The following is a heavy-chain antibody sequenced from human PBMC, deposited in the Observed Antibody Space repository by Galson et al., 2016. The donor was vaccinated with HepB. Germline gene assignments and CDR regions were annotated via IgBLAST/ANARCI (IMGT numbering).Heavy chain of an antibody. CDR3: ARSDPYCSDGACDPPYFDY. CDR2: ISYDGSNK. D-gene: IGHD2-15*01. Sequence: SLRLSCAASGFTFSSYPIHWVRQAPGKGLEWVAVISYDGSNKFYADSVKGRFTISRDNSKNTLYLKMNSLRAQDTAVYYCARSDPYCSDGACDPPYFDYWGQGTLVTVSS. CDR1: GFTFSSYP. V-gene: IGHV3-30-3*01. J-gene: IGHJ4*02.